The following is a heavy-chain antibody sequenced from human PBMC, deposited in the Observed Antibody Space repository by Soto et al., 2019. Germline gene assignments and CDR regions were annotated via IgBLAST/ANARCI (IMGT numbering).Heavy chain of an antibody. D-gene: IGHD3-16*02. J-gene: IGHJ6*02. CDR1: GGTFSSSG. CDR2: IVPSLDTT. V-gene: IGHV1-69*11. CDR3: ARWPQPRYTADPYAVDV. Sequence: QVHLVQSGTEVKKPGSSVKVSCKASGGTFSSSGFSWVRQAPGRGLEWMGMIVPSLDTTNYAQKFQARVTITADEVTGTAYMELRSLRSEDTAVYYCARWPQPRYTADPYAVDVWGQGTRVIVSS.